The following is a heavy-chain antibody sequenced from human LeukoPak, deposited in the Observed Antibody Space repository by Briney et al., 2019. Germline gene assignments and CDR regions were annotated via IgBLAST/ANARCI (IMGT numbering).Heavy chain of an antibody. CDR2: IWDDGTNK. V-gene: IGHV3-33*06. D-gene: IGHD3-22*01. CDR3: AKRGVVIRVILVGFHKEAYYFDS. CDR1: GFTFSTYG. J-gene: IGHJ4*02. Sequence: PGGSLRLSCAASGFTFSTYGMHWVRQAPGKGLAWVAVIWDDGTNKYYADSVKGRFTISRDNSRNTLYLQMISLRAEDTAVYFCAKRGVVIRVILVGFHKEAYYFDSWGQGALVTVSS.